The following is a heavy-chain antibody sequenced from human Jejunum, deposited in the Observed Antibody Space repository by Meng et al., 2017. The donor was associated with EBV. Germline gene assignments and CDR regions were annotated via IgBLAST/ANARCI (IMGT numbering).Heavy chain of an antibody. CDR2: ISYDGSNQ. D-gene: IGHD3-10*01. J-gene: IGHJ4*02. Sequence: QVQLVESGXGVVQPXGSPTLSCAASGFTFHTYGMHWVRQAPGKGLEWVAVISYDGSNQWYADSAKGRFTISRDNSQNTLYLQVDSLRAEDTAVYYCAKGPYYGSGTFDDWGQGPLGTVSS. V-gene: IGHV3-30*18. CDR3: AKGPYYGSGTFDD. CDR1: GFTFHTYG.